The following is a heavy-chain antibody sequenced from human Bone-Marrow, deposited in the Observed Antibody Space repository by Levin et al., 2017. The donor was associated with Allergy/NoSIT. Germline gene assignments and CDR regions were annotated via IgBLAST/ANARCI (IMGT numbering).Heavy chain of an antibody. CDR2: IYDSGST. CDR3: ARQNINYDYIWGSPSFFDY. Sequence: SQTLSLTCTVSGGSISSGDYYWSWIRQPPGKGLEWIGYIYDSGSTYYNPSLKSRLTISVDTSNNQFSLKLSSVTAADTAVYYCARQNINYDYIWGSPSFFDYWGQGTLVTVSS. V-gene: IGHV4-30-4*01. CDR1: GGSISSGDYY. D-gene: IGHD3-16*01. J-gene: IGHJ4*02.